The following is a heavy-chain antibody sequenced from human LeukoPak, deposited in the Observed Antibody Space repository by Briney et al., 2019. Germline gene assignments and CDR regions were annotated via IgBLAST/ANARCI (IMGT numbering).Heavy chain of an antibody. V-gene: IGHV4-4*07. J-gene: IGHJ4*02. CDR1: GGSISSYY. D-gene: IGHD6-13*01. CDR2: IYTSGST. CDR3: AKVGYSSSWLDFDY. Sequence: RSSETLSLTCTVSGGSISSYYWSWIRQPAGKGLEWIGRIYTSGSTNYNPSLKSRVTMLVDTSKNQFSLKLSSVTAADTAVYYCAKVGYSSSWLDFDYWGQGTLVTVSS.